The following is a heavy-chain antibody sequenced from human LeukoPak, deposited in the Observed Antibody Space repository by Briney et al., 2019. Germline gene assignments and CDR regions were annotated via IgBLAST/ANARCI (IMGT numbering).Heavy chain of an antibody. Sequence: SETLSLTCTVSGGSISSYYWSWIRQPPGKGLEWIGYIYYSGSTNYNPSLKSRVTISVDTSKNQFSLKLSSVTAADTAVYYCARDLYPGYPGRNWGQGTLATVSS. D-gene: IGHD5-18*01. J-gene: IGHJ4*02. CDR2: IYYSGST. V-gene: IGHV4-59*01. CDR1: GGSISSYY. CDR3: ARDLYPGYPGRN.